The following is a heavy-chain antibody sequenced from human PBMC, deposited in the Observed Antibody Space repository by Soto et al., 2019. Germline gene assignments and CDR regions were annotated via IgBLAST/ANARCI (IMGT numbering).Heavy chain of an antibody. Sequence: PSETLSLTCTVSGGSISSSSYYWGWIRQPPGKGLEWIGSIYYSGSTYYNPSLKSRVTISVDTSKNQFSLKLSSVTAADTAVYYCASNYEGYYYYYGMDVWGQGTTVTVSS. D-gene: IGHD3-3*01. J-gene: IGHJ6*02. CDR2: IYYSGST. CDR1: GGSISSSSYY. CDR3: ASNYEGYYYYYGMDV. V-gene: IGHV4-39*01.